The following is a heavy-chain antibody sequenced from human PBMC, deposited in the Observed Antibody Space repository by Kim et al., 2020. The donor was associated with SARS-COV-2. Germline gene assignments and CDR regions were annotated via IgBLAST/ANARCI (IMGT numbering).Heavy chain of an antibody. V-gene: IGHV1-18*04. CDR2: ISAYNGNT. Sequence: ASVKVSCKASGYTFTSYGISWVRQAPGQGLEWMGWISAYNGNTNYAQKLQGRVTMTTDTSTSTAYMELRSLRSDDTAVYYCARDLFDSSGWNWFDPWGQGTLVTVSS. D-gene: IGHD6-19*01. CDR1: GYTFTSYG. CDR3: ARDLFDSSGWNWFDP. J-gene: IGHJ5*02.